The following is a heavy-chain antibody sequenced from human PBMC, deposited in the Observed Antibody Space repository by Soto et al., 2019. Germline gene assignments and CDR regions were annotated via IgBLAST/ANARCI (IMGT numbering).Heavy chain of an antibody. CDR3: ASDLGYYDSSGYFDY. V-gene: IGHV3-11*01. CDR1: GFTFSDYY. J-gene: IGHJ4*02. CDR2: ISSSDSII. D-gene: IGHD3-22*01. Sequence: QVQLVESGGGLVKPGGSLRLSCAASGFTFSDYYMSCIRQAPGKGLEWVSYISSSDSIIYYADSVKGRFTISRDNAKNSLYLQMNSLRAEETAVYYCASDLGYYDSSGYFDYWGQGTLVTVSS.